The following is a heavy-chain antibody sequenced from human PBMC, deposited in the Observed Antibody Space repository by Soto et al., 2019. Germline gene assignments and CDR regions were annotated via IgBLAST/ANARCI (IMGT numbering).Heavy chain of an antibody. V-gene: IGHV4-59*01. CDR1: GGSISSYY. Sequence: SETLSLTCTVSGGSISSYYWSWIRQPPGKGLEWIGYIYYSGSTNYNPSLKSRVTISVDTSKNQFSLKLSSVTAADTAVYYCARAPELRVFDYWGQGTLVTVSS. CDR2: IYYSGST. J-gene: IGHJ4*02. D-gene: IGHD1-7*01. CDR3: ARAPELRVFDY.